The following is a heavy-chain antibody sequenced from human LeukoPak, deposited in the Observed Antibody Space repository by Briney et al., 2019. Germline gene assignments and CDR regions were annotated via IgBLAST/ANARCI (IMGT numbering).Heavy chain of an antibody. CDR1: GGSISSGGYY. CDR3: ARGERTTVTTMFDY. J-gene: IGHJ4*02. CDR2: IYYSGNT. D-gene: IGHD4-17*01. V-gene: IGHV4-31*03. Sequence: SETLSLTCTASGGSISSGGYYWSWIRQHPGKGLEWIGYIYYSGNTYYNPSLKSRVTISVDTSKNQFSLKLSSVTAADTAVYYCARGERTTVTTMFDYWGQGTLVTVSS.